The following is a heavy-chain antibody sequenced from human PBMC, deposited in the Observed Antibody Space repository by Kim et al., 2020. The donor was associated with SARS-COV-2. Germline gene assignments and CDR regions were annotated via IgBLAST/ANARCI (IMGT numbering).Heavy chain of an antibody. V-gene: IGHV5-51*01. Sequence: GESLKISCKTSGYNFAYFWIAWVRQMPGKGLEYMGIFYPDDSDTRYSPSFQGQVTFSADQSINTAYLQWSSLKASDTAIYFCARLYSATSYRWFDSWGQGTLVTVSS. CDR2: FYPDDSDT. CDR1: GYNFAYFW. D-gene: IGHD1-26*01. J-gene: IGHJ5*01. CDR3: ARLYSATSYRWFDS.